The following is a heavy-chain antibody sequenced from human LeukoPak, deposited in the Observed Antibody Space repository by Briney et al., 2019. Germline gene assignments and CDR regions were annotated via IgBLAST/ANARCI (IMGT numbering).Heavy chain of an antibody. CDR3: ARGLYYYDSSGYYPSIPYYYYYYMDV. D-gene: IGHD3-22*01. CDR1: GGSFSGYY. CDR2: INHSGST. V-gene: IGHV4-34*01. J-gene: IGHJ6*03. Sequence: PSETLSLTCAVYGGSFSGYYWSWIRQPPGKGLERIGEINHSGSTNYNPSLKSRVTISVDTSKNQFSLKLSSVTAADTAVYYCARGLYYYDSSGYYPSIPYYYYYYMDVWGKGTTVTVSS.